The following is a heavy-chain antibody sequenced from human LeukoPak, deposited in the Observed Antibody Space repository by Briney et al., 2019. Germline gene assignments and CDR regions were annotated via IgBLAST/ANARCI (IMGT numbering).Heavy chain of an antibody. CDR3: ARDYYGSGTNYYYYGMDV. D-gene: IGHD3-10*01. CDR1: GYTLTSYG. J-gene: IGHJ6*02. CDR2: ISAYNGNT. V-gene: IGHV1-18*01. Sequence: EASVKVSCKASGYTLTSYGISWVRQAPGQGLEWMGWISAYNGNTNYAQKLQGRVTMTTDTSTSTAYMELRSLRSDDTAVYYCARDYYGSGTNYYYYGMDVWGQGTTVTVSS.